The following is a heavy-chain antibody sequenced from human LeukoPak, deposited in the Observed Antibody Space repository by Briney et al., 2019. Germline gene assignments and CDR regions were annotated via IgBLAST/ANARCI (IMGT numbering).Heavy chain of an antibody. CDR1: GYPFKNYG. CDR3: ARVYWKGIPFDP. V-gene: IGHV1-18*01. CDR2: ISVYNGKT. Sequence: ASVKVSCKASGYPFKNYGISWVRQAPGQGLEWMGWISVYNGKTNYTQKMQGRVTMTTDTSTSTAYMELRSLISDDTAVYYCARVYWKGIPFDPWGQGTLVTVSS. D-gene: IGHD1-1*01. J-gene: IGHJ5*02.